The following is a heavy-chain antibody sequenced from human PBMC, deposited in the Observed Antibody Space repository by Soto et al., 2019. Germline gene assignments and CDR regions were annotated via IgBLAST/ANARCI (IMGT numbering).Heavy chain of an antibody. D-gene: IGHD3-9*01. V-gene: IGHV3-72*01. CDR1: GFTFSDHY. CDR3: VRDGLKYVDYRYDY. J-gene: IGHJ4*02. Sequence: GGSLRLSCAVSGFTFSDHYMDWVRQAPGKGLEWVGRTRNKANSYFTEYAASVRGRFTISRDDSKNSLFLQMNSLKTEDTAVYYCVRDGLKYVDYRYDYWGQGTLVTVSS. CDR2: TRNKANSYFT.